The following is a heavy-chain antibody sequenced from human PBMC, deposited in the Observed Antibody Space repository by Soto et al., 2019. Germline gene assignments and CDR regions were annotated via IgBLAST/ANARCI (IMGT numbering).Heavy chain of an antibody. J-gene: IGHJ4*02. CDR2: ISGSGGST. CDR1: GFTFSRYA. CDR3: ATSGIVGVPAAGPGGY. V-gene: IGHV3-23*01. D-gene: IGHD2-2*01. Sequence: EVQLLESGGGLVQPGGSLRLSCAASGFTFSRYAMNWVRQAPGKGLAWVSAISGSGGSTYYADSVKGRFTISRDNSKNTVNLQMNSLRAEDTAVYYCATSGIVGVPAAGPGGYRGQGTLVSVSS.